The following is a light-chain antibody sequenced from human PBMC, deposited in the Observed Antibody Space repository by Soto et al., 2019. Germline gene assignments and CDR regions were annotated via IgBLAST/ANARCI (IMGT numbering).Light chain of an antibody. CDR3: GTWDNSLSVVV. Sequence: QSVLTQPPSVSAAPGQKVTISCSGRNSNIGNNYVSWYQQLPGSAPKLLIYDDNKRPSGIPDRFSGSKSGSSATLGITGLQIGDEADYYCGTWDNSLSVVVFGGGTQLTVL. CDR1: NSNIGNNY. J-gene: IGLJ2*01. CDR2: DDN. V-gene: IGLV1-51*01.